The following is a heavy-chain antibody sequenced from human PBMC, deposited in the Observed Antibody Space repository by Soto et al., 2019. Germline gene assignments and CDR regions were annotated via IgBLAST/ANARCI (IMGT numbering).Heavy chain of an antibody. CDR3: ARGGCSGGSCYNYVFDY. J-gene: IGHJ4*02. Sequence: QVQPVQSGAEVKKPGSSVKVSCKASGGTFSSYAISWVRQAPGQGLEWMGGIIPIFGTANYAQKFQGRVTITADESTSTAYMELSSLRSEDTAVYYCARGGCSGGSCYNYVFDYWGQGTLVTVSS. D-gene: IGHD2-15*01. V-gene: IGHV1-69*01. CDR1: GGTFSSYA. CDR2: IIPIFGTA.